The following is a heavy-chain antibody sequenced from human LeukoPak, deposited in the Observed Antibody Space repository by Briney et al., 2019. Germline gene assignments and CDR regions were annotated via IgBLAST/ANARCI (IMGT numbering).Heavy chain of an antibody. CDR1: GGSFSGYY. J-gene: IGHJ6*03. V-gene: IGHV4-34*01. D-gene: IGHD4-11*01. CDR2: INHSGST. CDR3: ARSKYYYYYYMDV. Sequence: SETLSLTCAVYGGSFSGYYWSWIRQPPGKGLEWIGEINHSGSTYYNPSLKSRVTISVDTSKNQFSLKLSSVTAADTAVYYCARSKYYYYYYMDVWGKGTTVTVSS.